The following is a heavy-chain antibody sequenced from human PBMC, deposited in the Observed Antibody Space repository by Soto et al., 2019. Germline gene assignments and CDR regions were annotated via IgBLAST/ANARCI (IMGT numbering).Heavy chain of an antibody. CDR3: ARHEPGVYF. J-gene: IGHJ1*01. CDR2: IYYNGNT. CDR1: GGSINSYY. V-gene: IGHV4-59*08. Sequence: SETLSLTCTVSGGSINSYYWSWIRQSQGKGLEWIAYIYYNGNTNYNPSLMSRVTLSVDTSKNQFSLSLTSVTAADTAMYYCARHEPGVYF. D-gene: IGHD7-27*01.